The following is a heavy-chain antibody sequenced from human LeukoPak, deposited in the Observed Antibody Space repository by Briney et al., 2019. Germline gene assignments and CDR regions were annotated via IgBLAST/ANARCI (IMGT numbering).Heavy chain of an antibody. J-gene: IGHJ6*02. D-gene: IGHD1-1*01. Sequence: GESLKISCKGSGSRFTSYWIGWVRPMPGKGLEWMVIIYPGDSDTRYSPSFQGQVTISADKSISTAYLQWSSLKASDTAMYYCARPVGNYYYGMDVWGQGTTVTVSS. CDR1: GSRFTSYW. CDR3: ARPVGNYYYGMDV. V-gene: IGHV5-51*01. CDR2: IYPGDSDT.